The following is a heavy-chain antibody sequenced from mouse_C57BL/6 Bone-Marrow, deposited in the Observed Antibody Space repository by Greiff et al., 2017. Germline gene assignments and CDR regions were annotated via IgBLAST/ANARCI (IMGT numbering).Heavy chain of an antibody. J-gene: IGHJ4*01. D-gene: IGHD2-4*01. Sequence: VQLQQPGAELVKPGASVKLSCKASGYTFTNYWMHWVKQRPGQGLEWIGMLHPNGGSPDYNEKFKSEATLSVDKSYRTAYMELSSLTSEYSAVYYCARSYDYDDYTMDYWGQGTSVTVSS. CDR3: ARSYDYDDYTMDY. CDR2: LHPNGGSP. CDR1: GYTFTNYW. V-gene: IGHV1-64*01.